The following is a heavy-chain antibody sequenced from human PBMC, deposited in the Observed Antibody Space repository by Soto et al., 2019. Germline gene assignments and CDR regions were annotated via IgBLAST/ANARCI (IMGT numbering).Heavy chain of an antibody. Sequence: QVQLVQSGAEVKKPGASVKVSCKVSGYTLTGLSMHWVRQAPGKGLEWMGGFDPEDGKRIYAQKLQGRVTMTEDTSTDTGYMELSSLRSEDTAVYCCATVETLGYCTNSLCVSWDYWGQGTLVTVSS. V-gene: IGHV1-24*01. CDR1: GYTLTGLS. CDR3: ATVETLGYCTNSLCVSWDY. CDR2: FDPEDGKR. J-gene: IGHJ4*02. D-gene: IGHD2-8*01.